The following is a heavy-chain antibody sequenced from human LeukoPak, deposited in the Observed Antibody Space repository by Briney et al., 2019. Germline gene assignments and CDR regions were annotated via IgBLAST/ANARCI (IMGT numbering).Heavy chain of an antibody. D-gene: IGHD2-15*01. Sequence: ASVKVSCKASGYTFSRYYIHWVRQAPGQGLEWMGLINPSGISTSHAQKFQGRVTMTRDTSTSTVYMELSSLRSEDTAVYYCARAQGAYCSGGSCYEDWFDPWGQGTLVTVSS. CDR3: ARAQGAYCSGGSCYEDWFDP. CDR1: GYTFSRYY. V-gene: IGHV1-46*01. CDR2: INPSGIST. J-gene: IGHJ5*02.